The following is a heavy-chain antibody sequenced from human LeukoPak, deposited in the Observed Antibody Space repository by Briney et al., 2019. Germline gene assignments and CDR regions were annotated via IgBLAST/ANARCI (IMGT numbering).Heavy chain of an antibody. CDR1: GGSISSGSYY. CDR2: IYTSGST. D-gene: IGHD3-10*01. J-gene: IGHJ5*02. V-gene: IGHV4-61*02. CDR3: ARSWFRFDP. Sequence: SQTLYLTCTVSGGSISSGSYYWSWIRQPAGKGLEWIGRIYTSGSTNYNPSLKSRVTISVDTSKNQFSLKLSSVTAADTAVYYCARSWFRFDPWGQGTLVTVSS.